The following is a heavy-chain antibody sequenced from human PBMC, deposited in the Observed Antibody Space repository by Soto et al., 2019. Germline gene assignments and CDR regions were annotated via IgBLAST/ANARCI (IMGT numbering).Heavy chain of an antibody. CDR2: INSDGSST. CDR1: GFTVSSYL. D-gene: IGHD4-17*01. V-gene: IGHV3-74*01. Sequence: GGSLRLSCAASGFTVSSYLMHWVRQAPGKGLVWVSRINSDGSSTSFADSVKGRFTISRDNAKNTLYLQMNSLRAEDTVVYYCARVNYGDYGGVYDYWGQGTLVTVSS. CDR3: ARVNYGDYGGVYDY. J-gene: IGHJ4*02.